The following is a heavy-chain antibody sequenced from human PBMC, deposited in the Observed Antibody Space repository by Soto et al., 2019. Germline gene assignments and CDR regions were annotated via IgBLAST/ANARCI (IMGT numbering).Heavy chain of an antibody. V-gene: IGHV3-15*07. D-gene: IGHD1-7*01. Sequence: GGSLRLSCAASGFTFSNAWMNWVRQAPGKGLEWVGRIKSKTDGGTTDYAAPVKGRFTISRDDSKNTLYLQMNSLKTEDTAVYYCTTDKNFGITGTTPYYYYGMDVWGQGTTVTVSS. J-gene: IGHJ6*02. CDR2: IKSKTDGGTT. CDR3: TTDKNFGITGTTPYYYYGMDV. CDR1: GFTFSNAW.